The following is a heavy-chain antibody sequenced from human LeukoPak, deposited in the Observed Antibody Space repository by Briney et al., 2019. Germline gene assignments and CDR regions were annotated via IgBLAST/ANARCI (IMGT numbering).Heavy chain of an antibody. D-gene: IGHD5-12*01. V-gene: IGHV3-30-3*01. Sequence: GRSLRLSCAASGFSFSSYAFQWVRQAPVSGLAWVAVISYDGSNKYYADSVKGRFTISRDNSKNTLYLQMNSLRAEDTAVYYCARSPKRGYSGYGLDYWGQGTLVTVSS. CDR1: GFSFSSYA. CDR3: ARSPKRGYSGYGLDY. CDR2: ISYDGSNK. J-gene: IGHJ4*02.